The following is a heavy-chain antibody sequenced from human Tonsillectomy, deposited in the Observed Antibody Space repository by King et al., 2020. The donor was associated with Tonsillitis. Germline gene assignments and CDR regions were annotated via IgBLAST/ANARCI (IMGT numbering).Heavy chain of an antibody. V-gene: IGHV3-33*01. CDR3: ARDLDDH. J-gene: IGHJ4*02. CDR2: MWYDGTDE. CDR1: GFTVSYYV. Sequence: VQLVESGGGVVQPGGSLRLSCVASGFTVSYYVMHWVRQAPGKGLEWVAVMWYDGTDEYYADSVKGRFTVSRDNSKNTLYLQMHSLRGDDTAVYYCARDLDDHWGQGTLVTVSS. D-gene: IGHD3-3*01.